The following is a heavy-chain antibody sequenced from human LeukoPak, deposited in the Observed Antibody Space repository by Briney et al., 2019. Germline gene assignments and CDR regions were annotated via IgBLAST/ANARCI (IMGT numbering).Heavy chain of an antibody. V-gene: IGHV3-21*01. CDR1: GFTFSSYS. D-gene: IGHD4-23*01. J-gene: IGHJ4*02. CDR3: ARANYGGNSGDFDY. Sequence: GGSLRLSCAASGFTFSSYSMNWVRQAPGKGLEWVSSISSSSSYIYYADSVKGRFTISRNNAKNSLYLQMNSLRAEDTAVYYCARANYGGNSGDFDYWGQGTLVTVSS. CDR2: ISSSSSYI.